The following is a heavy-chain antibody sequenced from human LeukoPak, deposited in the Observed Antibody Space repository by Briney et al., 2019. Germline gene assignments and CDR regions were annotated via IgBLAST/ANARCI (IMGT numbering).Heavy chain of an antibody. Sequence: GGSLRLSCAASGFTFSSYTMNWLRQAPGKGLEWVSSISSSRGYNYYADSVKGRFTISRDNAKNSLYLQMNSLRAEDTAVYYCARLNGDLDDCWGQGTLVTVSS. V-gene: IGHV3-21*01. CDR3: ARLNGDLDDC. CDR2: ISSSRGYN. J-gene: IGHJ4*02. CDR1: GFTFSSYT. D-gene: IGHD2-8*01.